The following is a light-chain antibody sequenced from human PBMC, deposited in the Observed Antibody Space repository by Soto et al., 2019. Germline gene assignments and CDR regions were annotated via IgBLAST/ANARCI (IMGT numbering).Light chain of an antibody. V-gene: IGKV3-20*01. J-gene: IGKJ4*01. CDR2: GAS. CDR1: QSVFSSY. Sequence: EMVLTQSPGTLSLSPGERVTLSCRASQSVFSSYLAWYQQKPGQAPRLRIDGASGRVTGIPDKFSGSGSGTDISLTISKLAAEDCAVYYCQQYGSFPLTVGGGPKVEIK. CDR3: QQYGSFPLT.